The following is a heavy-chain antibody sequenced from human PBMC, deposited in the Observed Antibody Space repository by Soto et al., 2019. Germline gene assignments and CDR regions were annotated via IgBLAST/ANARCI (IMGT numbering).Heavy chain of an antibody. J-gene: IGHJ4*02. Sequence: QVQLVQSGPEVKQPGASVRISCQASGYSFPHFEMHWVRQGPGQRLEWMGWINTGNGDTKYSQKFQGRVTFTRDTSASTAYLGLDGLTSDDTSFYFCARGLTRLDYWGQGTLVTVSS. CDR2: INTGNGDT. V-gene: IGHV1-3*04. CDR3: ARGLTRLDY. CDR1: GYSFPHFE. D-gene: IGHD7-27*01.